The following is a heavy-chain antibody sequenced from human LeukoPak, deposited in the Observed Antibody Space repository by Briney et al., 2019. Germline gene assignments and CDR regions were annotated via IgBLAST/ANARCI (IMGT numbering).Heavy chain of an antibody. V-gene: IGHV3-74*01. CDR2: INTDGSIT. CDR1: GFRFTSYW. D-gene: IGHD6-13*01. CDR3: ARVAGGATFDH. Sequence: GGSLRLSCVASGFRFTSYWMHWVRQAPGKALVWVSRINTDGSITSYADSVKGRFTISRDTAKNTLYLQMNSLRVEDTAIYYCARVAGGATFDHWGQGARVTVSS. J-gene: IGHJ4*02.